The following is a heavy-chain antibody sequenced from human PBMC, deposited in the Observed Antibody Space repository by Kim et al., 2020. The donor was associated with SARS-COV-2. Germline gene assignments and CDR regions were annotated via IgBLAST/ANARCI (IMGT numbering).Heavy chain of an antibody. D-gene: IGHD3-3*01. J-gene: IGHJ4*02. CDR3: AGGRITIFGVVTEFDY. Sequence: SLKSRVTISVDASKNQFSLKRSSVTAADTAVYYCAGGRITIFGVVTEFDYWGQGTLVTVSS. V-gene: IGHV4-31*02.